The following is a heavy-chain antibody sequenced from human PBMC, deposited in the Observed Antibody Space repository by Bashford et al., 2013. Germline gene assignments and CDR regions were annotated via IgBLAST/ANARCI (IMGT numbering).Heavy chain of an antibody. CDR3: ARVGYSSPVDY. V-gene: IGHV3-15*01. J-gene: IGHJ4*02. D-gene: IGHD6-19*01. CDR2: IKKETDGGTA. Sequence: VRQAPGKGLEWVGRIKKETDGGTADYAAPVKGRFTISRDDSINTLYLQMNSLKTEDTAVYYCARVGYSSPVDYWGQGTLVTVSS.